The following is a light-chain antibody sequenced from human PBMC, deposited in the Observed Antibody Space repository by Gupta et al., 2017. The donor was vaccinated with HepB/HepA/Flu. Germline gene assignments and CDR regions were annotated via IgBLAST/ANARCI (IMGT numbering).Light chain of an antibody. CDR2: KVS. V-gene: IGKV2D-30*01. J-gene: IGKJ5*01. CDR3: MQGTNWPRLS. CDR1: QSLVYSDGNTN. Sequence: DVVMTQSPLSLPVTLGQPASISCRSSQSLVYSDGNTNLSCLHHSPGQSPRRLIYKVSNWDSGVQDRFSGSGSGTDLTLKISRVEAEDVGVYYCMQGTNWPRLSFGQGTRLEIK.